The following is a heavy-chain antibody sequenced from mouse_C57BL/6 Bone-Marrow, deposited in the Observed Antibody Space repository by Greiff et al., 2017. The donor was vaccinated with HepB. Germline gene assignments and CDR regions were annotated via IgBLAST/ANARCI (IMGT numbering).Heavy chain of an antibody. CDR1: GFTFSSYA. J-gene: IGHJ3*01. D-gene: IGHD3-3*01. V-gene: IGHV5-9-1*02. CDR3: TREGHWFAY. Sequence: EVQVVESGEGLVKPGGSLTLSCAASGFTFSSYAMSWVRQTPEKRLEWVAYLSSGGDYIYYADTVKGRFTISRDNARNTLYLQMSSLKSEDTAMYYCTREGHWFAYWGQGTLVTVSA. CDR2: LSSGGDYI.